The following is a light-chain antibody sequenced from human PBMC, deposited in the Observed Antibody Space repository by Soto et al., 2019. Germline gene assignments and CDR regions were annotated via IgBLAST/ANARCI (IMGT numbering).Light chain of an antibody. CDR3: GTWETGLTAV. V-gene: IGLV1-51*01. CDR1: NSNIGNNH. CDR2: YNN. Sequence: QSVLTQPPSVSAAPGQKVTISCSGSNSNIGNNHVSWYQQVPGTAPKLLIYYNNKRPSGIPDRISGSQSGTSATLGITGLQTGDEGVYYCGTWETGLTAVLGGGTQLTVL. J-gene: IGLJ2*01.